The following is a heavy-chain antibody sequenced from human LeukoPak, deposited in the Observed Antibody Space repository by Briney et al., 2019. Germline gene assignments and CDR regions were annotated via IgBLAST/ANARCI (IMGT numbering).Heavy chain of an antibody. CDR3: ARVMYGGKEGTFDY. Sequence: GESLKISCKGSGYSFTNYWIGWVRQMPGKGLEWMGIIYPADSDTRKSPAFHGQVTISADKSISTAYLQRSSLKAADSAMYYCARVMYGGKEGTFDYWGQGTLVTVSS. CDR2: IYPADSDT. CDR1: GYSFTNYW. V-gene: IGHV5-51*01. D-gene: IGHD4-23*01. J-gene: IGHJ4*01.